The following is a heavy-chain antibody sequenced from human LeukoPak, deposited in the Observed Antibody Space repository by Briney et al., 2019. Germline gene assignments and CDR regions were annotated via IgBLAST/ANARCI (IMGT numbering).Heavy chain of an antibody. D-gene: IGHD3-10*01. CDR1: GGSISNSSSYY. V-gene: IGHV4-39*01. CDR2: IYYTRST. Sequence: AETLILTCAASGGSISNSSSYYCRWTRQPPGKGVERIRSIYYTRSTYYNASLKSRVTIDVDTSKNQFSLKLASVTAADTGVYYCATRPKTSVGSYYWGQGTMVTVSS. J-gene: IGHJ3*01. CDR3: ATRPKTSVGSYY.